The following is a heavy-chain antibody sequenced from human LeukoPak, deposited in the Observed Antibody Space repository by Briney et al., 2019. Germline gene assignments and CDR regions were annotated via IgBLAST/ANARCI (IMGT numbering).Heavy chain of an antibody. Sequence: SETLSLTCSVYGGSLSGYYWGWIRQPPGKGLEWIGEINHSGGTNYNPSLKSRVTISVDTSKDQLSLKLSSVTAADTAVYFCARDSPLRLPIFGLVGYYMDVWGKGTTVTVSS. J-gene: IGHJ6*03. V-gene: IGHV4-34*01. CDR3: ARDSPLRLPIFGLVGYYMDV. D-gene: IGHD3/OR15-3a*01. CDR1: GGSLSGYY. CDR2: INHSGGT.